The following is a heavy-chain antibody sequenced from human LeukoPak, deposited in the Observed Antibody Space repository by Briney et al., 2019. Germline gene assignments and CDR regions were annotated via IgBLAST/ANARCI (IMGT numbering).Heavy chain of an antibody. CDR1: GGTFSSYA. CDR2: IIPILGIA. CDR3: ARDRSGSGSHGDY. J-gene: IGHJ4*02. Sequence: ASVKVSCKASGGTFSSYAISWVRQAPGQGLEWMGRIIPILGIANYAQKFQGRVTITADKSTSTAYMELSSLRSEDTAVYYCARDRSGSGSHGDYWGQGTLVTVSS. D-gene: IGHD3-10*01. V-gene: IGHV1-69*04.